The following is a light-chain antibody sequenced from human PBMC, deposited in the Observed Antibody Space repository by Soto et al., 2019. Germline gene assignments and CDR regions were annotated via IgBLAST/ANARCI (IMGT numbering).Light chain of an antibody. CDR1: SSDIGDYNY. CDR3: CSYTRSGTLI. V-gene: IGLV2-14*01. CDR2: DVS. J-gene: IGLJ1*01. Sequence: QSALTQPASVSGSPGQSITISCVGTSSDIGDYNYVSWYQQHPGKVPKVIIYDVSNRPSGVSYRFSGTKSGNTASLTVSGLQAEDEADYCCCSYTRSGTLIFGTGTKLTVL.